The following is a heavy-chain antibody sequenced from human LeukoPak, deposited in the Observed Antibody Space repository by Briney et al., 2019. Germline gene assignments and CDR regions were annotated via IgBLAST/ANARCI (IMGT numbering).Heavy chain of an antibody. CDR2: IDPSDSET. J-gene: IGHJ4*02. CDR1: GYIFTSYW. V-gene: IGHV5-51*03. D-gene: IGHD3-22*01. Sequence: KPGESLKISCKASGYIFTSYWIGWVRQMPGKGLEWMGIIDPSDSETRYSPSFQGQVTISADKSISTAYLQWSSLKASDTAMYYCARWYYYDGSGYSETYYFDYWGQGTLVAVSS. CDR3: ARWYYYDGSGYSETYYFDY.